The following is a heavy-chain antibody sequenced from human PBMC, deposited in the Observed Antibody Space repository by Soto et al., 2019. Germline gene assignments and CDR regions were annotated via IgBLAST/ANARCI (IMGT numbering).Heavy chain of an antibody. Sequence: SETLSLTCTVSGGSVSSGSYYWSWIRQPPGKGLEWIGYIYYSGSTNYNPSLKSRVTISVDTSKNQFSLKLSSVTAADTAVYYCAREDPTAQGGAFDIWGQGTMVTVSS. V-gene: IGHV4-61*01. J-gene: IGHJ3*02. CDR2: IYYSGST. CDR1: GGSVSSGSYY. CDR3: AREDPTAQGGAFDI. D-gene: IGHD4-17*01.